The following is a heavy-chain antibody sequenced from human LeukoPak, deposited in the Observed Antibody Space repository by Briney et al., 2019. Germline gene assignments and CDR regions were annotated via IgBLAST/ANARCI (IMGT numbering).Heavy chain of an antibody. J-gene: IGHJ4*02. CDR2: ISYDGSNK. D-gene: IGHD6-19*01. CDR3: ASTSSSSGLLDY. Sequence: PGGSLRLSCAASGFTFSSYAMHGVRQAPGKGLEWVADISYDGSNKYYADSVKGRFTISRDNSKNTLYLQMNSLRAEDTAVYYCASTSSSSGLLDYWGQGTLVTVSS. V-gene: IGHV3-30-3*01. CDR1: GFTFSSYA.